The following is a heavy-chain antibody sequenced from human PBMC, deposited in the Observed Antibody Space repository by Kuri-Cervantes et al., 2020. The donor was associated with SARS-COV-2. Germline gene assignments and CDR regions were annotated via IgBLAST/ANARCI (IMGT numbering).Heavy chain of an antibody. V-gene: IGHV3-7*01. CDR2: INQDGSEK. D-gene: IGHD1-14*01. CDR1: GFSFNTYW. CDR3: ARPGTLPHTYYYYYMDV. Sequence: GGSLRLSCAASGFSFNTYWMSWFRQAPGKGLEWVANINQDGSEKDYVGSVRGRFTISRDNAKNSLYLQMDSLRAEDTAVYYCARPGTLPHTYYYYYMDVWGKGTTVTVSS. J-gene: IGHJ6*03.